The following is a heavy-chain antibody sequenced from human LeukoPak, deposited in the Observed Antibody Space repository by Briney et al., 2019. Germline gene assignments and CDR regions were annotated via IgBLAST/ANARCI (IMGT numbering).Heavy chain of an antibody. CDR3: ARRSHLVGAPFDI. CDR1: GGSISSYY. CDR2: IYYIGST. Sequence: SETLSLTCTVSGGSISSYYWSWIRQTPGRGLEWIGQIYYIGSTNYNPSLKSRVTFSVDTSKNQFSLKLNFVTAADTAVYYCARRSHLVGAPFDIWGQGTMVTVSS. J-gene: IGHJ3*02. V-gene: IGHV4-59*08. D-gene: IGHD1-26*01.